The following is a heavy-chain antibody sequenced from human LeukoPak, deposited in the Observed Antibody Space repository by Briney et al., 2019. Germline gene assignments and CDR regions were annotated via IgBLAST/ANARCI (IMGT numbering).Heavy chain of an antibody. D-gene: IGHD5-12*01. Sequence: SETLSLTCTVSGDSISTYYWSWIPQPPGKGLEWIGYMYYSGSTNYNTSLKSRVTISLDTPKNQFSLRLNSVTAADTAVYYCARGVAGYGPYDYWGQGTLVTVSS. CDR1: GDSISTYY. V-gene: IGHV4-59*01. CDR2: MYYSGST. CDR3: ARGVAGYGPYDY. J-gene: IGHJ4*02.